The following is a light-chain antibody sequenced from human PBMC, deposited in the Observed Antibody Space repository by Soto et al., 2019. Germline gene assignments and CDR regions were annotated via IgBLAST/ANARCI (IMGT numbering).Light chain of an antibody. CDR3: MQGTHWPWA. V-gene: IGKV2-30*02. J-gene: IGKJ1*01. CDR2: KVS. CDR1: QSLVHPDGNIY. Sequence: DVVMTQSPLSLPVTLGQPASISCRSSQSLVHPDGNIYLSWFQQRPGQSPRRLIYKVSNRDSGVPDRISGSGSGTGFTLRISRVEAEDVGIYYCMQGTHWPWAFGQGTKVDI.